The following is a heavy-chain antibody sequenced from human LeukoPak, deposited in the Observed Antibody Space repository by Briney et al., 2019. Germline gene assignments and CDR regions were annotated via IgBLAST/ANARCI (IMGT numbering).Heavy chain of an antibody. J-gene: IGHJ5*02. V-gene: IGHV1-2*02. CDR3: ARDNSVGETAWWFDP. D-gene: IGHD1-26*01. Sequence: ASVQVSCKTSGYTFTSYYIHWLRQAPGQRFEWMGWSDPKSGATKYEHFQGRVTMTRDTSISTDYMELTSLTSDDTAVYYCARDNSVGETAWWFDPWGQGTLVTVSS. CDR2: SDPKSGAT. CDR1: GYTFTSYY.